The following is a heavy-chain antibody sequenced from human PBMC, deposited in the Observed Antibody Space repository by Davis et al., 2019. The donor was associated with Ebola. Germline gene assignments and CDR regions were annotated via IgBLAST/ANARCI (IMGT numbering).Heavy chain of an antibody. CDR3: ARVLRNYGMDV. V-gene: IGHV3-13*01. J-gene: IGHJ6*02. CDR1: GFTFSSYD. Sequence: GESLKISCAASGFTFSSYDMHWVRQATGKGLEWVSAIGTAGDTYYPGSVKGRFTISRENAKNSLYLQMNSLRAEDTAVYYCARVLRNYGMDVWGQGTTVTVSS. CDR2: IGTAGDT.